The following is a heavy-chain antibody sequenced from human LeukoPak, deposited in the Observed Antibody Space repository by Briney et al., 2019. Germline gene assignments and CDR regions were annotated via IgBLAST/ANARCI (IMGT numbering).Heavy chain of an antibody. D-gene: IGHD5-18*01. V-gene: IGHV3-48*02. J-gene: IGHJ4*02. Sequence: GGSLRLSCAASGFTFSSYSMNWVRQAPREGLEWVSYISSSSSTIYYADSVKGRFTISRDNAKNSLYLQMNSLRDEDTAVYYCARDGPGYSYAPSFDYWGQGTLVTVSS. CDR2: ISSSSSTI. CDR1: GFTFSSYS. CDR3: ARDGPGYSYAPSFDY.